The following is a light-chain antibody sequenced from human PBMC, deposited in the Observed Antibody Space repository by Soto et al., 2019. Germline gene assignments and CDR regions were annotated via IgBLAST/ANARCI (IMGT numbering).Light chain of an antibody. CDR2: GAS. CDR3: QQRSDWPLT. Sequence: IVLTQSPGTLSLSPGERATLSCRASQTVSSNFLAWYQEKPGQAPRLLIYGASRRATGVPDRFIGSGSGTDFTLTIGSLEPEDFAVYYCQQRSDWPLTFGGGTKVDI. J-gene: IGKJ4*01. V-gene: IGKV3D-20*02. CDR1: QTVSSNF.